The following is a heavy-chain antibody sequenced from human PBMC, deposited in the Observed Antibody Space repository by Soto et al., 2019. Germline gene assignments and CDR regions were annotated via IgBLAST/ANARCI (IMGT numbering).Heavy chain of an antibody. CDR3: ARGVSGGYYYYGMDV. J-gene: IGHJ6*02. V-gene: IGHV4-30-2*04. Sequence: GKGLEWMGYIYHSGSTHYNPSLNSRLTISIDTSTNRFSLNLTSVTAADTAVYYCARGVSGGYYYYGMDVWGQGTTVTVSS. CDR2: IYHSGST. D-gene: IGHD1-26*01.